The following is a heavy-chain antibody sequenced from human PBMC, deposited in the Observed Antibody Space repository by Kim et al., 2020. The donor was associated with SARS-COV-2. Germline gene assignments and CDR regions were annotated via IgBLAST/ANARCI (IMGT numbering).Heavy chain of an antibody. J-gene: IGHJ6*02. CDR2: IGGSTSYI. V-gene: IGHV3-21*01. Sequence: GGSLRLSFAASGFGFGTHSVNWVRQAPGKGLEWVSSIGGSTSYIYYADSVKGRFTISRDNAKNSLYLQMNSLRAEDTAVYYCARGGYCTSTSCYFYYYALVLWGQGTPVTVSS. CDR3: ARGGYCTSTSCYFYYYALVL. CDR1: GFGFGTHS. D-gene: IGHD2-2*01.